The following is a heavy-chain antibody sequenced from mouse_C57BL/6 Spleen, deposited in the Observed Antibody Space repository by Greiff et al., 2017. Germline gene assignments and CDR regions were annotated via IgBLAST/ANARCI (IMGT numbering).Heavy chain of an antibody. J-gene: IGHJ1*03. V-gene: IGHV1-64*01. CDR1: GYTFTSYW. CDR3: ARHSGSSYVWYFDV. CDR2: IHPNSGST. Sequence: QVQLQQSGAELVKPGASVKLSCKASGYTFTSYWMHWVKQRPGQGLEWIGMIHPNSGSTNYNEKFKSKATLTVDKSSSTAYMQLSSLTSEDSAVYYCARHSGSSYVWYFDVWGTGTTVTVSS. D-gene: IGHD1-1*01.